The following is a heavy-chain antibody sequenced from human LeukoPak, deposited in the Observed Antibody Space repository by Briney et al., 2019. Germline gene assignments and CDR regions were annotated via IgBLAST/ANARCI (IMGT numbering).Heavy chain of an antibody. D-gene: IGHD2-8*01. CDR3: ARGDICTNGVCPRDYYYGMDV. J-gene: IGHJ6*02. Sequence: SETLSLTCTVSGGSISSYYWSWIRQPPGKGLEWIGDIYYSGSTNYNPSLKSRVTISVDTSKNQFSLKLSSVTAADTAVYYCARGDICTNGVCPRDYYYGMDVWGQGTTVTVSS. V-gene: IGHV4-59*01. CDR2: IYYSGST. CDR1: GGSISSYY.